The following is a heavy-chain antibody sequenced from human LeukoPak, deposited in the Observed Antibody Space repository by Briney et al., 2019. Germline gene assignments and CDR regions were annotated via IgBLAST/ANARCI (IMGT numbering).Heavy chain of an antibody. V-gene: IGHV3-9*01. D-gene: IGHD3-3*01. Sequence: GGSLRLSCAASGFTFSSYSMNWVRQAPGKGLEWVSGISWNSGSIGYADSVKGRFTISRDNAKNSLYLQMNGLRAEDTALYYCAKDISPSGVSGAFDIWGQGTMVTVSS. CDR2: ISWNSGSI. J-gene: IGHJ3*02. CDR1: GFTFSSYS. CDR3: AKDISPSGVSGAFDI.